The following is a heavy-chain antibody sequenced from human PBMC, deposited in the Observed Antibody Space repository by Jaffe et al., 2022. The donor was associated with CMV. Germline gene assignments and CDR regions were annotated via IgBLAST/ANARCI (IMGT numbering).Heavy chain of an antibody. J-gene: IGHJ6*03. Sequence: QVQLQESGPGLVKPSETLSLTCTVSGGSISSYYWSWIRQPPGKGLEWIGYIYYSGSTNYNPSLKSRVTISVDTSKNQFSLKLSSVTAADTAVYYCASLEYSSSSAQVDYYYYMDVWGKGTTVTVSS. CDR1: GGSISSYY. CDR2: IYYSGST. V-gene: IGHV4-59*08. CDR3: ASLEYSSSSAQVDYYYYMDV. D-gene: IGHD6-6*01.